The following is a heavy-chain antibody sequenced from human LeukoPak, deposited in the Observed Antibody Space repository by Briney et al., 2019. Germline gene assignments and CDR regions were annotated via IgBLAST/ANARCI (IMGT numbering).Heavy chain of an antibody. CDR1: LDSTTSNF. CDR3: AREILGGFNPGAY. Sequence: SETLCLTCTVSLDSTTSNFWSWVRQPPGKGLEWIGEIHRSGSPNYNPSLQSRVTISIDRSRNQIALELSSVTAADTAVYYCAREILGGFNPGAYWGQGTLVTVSS. V-gene: IGHV4-4*02. CDR2: IHRSGSP. D-gene: IGHD1-14*01. J-gene: IGHJ4*02.